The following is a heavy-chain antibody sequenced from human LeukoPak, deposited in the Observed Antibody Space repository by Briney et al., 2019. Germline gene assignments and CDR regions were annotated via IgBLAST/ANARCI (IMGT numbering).Heavy chain of an antibody. Sequence: GESLQISCQGSGYNFANSWIAWMRQLPGKGPEWMGLIYPAGSDTTYSPSFQGQVTLSVDKSINTAYLQWSSLKASDTGVYYCARRQGGTYFDYWGQGTLVTVSS. D-gene: IGHD3-16*01. CDR1: GYNFANSW. CDR2: IYPAGSDT. V-gene: IGHV5-51*01. CDR3: ARRQGGTYFDY. J-gene: IGHJ4*02.